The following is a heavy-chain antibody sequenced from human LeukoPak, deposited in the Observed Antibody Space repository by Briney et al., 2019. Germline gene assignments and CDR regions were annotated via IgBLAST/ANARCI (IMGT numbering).Heavy chain of an antibody. Sequence: GGSLRLSCAPAGFTFKTYALSWIRQAPGKGLEWLSYISSSGSTIYHADSVKGRFTISRDNAKNSLYLQMNSLRPEDTAVYYCARDLTGTGDYWGQGTLVTVSS. CDR1: GFTFKTYA. CDR3: ARDLTGTGDY. CDR2: ISSSGSTI. J-gene: IGHJ4*02. V-gene: IGHV3-11*01. D-gene: IGHD1-1*01.